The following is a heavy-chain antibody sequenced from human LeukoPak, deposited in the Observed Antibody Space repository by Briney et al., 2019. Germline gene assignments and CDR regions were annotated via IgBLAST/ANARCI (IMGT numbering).Heavy chain of an antibody. Sequence: GGSLRLSCAASGFTFSSYAMSWARQAPGKGLEWAASINHNGNVNYYVDSVKGRFTISRDNAKNSLYLQMSNLRAEDTAVYFCARGGGLDVWGQGATVTVSS. CDR1: GFTFSSYA. CDR2: INHNGNVN. J-gene: IGHJ6*02. D-gene: IGHD3-16*01. V-gene: IGHV3-7*03. CDR3: ARGGGLDV.